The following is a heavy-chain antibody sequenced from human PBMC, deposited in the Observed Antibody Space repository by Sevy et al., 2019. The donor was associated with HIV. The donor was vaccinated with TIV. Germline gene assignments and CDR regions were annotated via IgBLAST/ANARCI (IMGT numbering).Heavy chain of an antibody. CDR2: IYYSGST. Sequence: SETLSLTCTVSGGSIISYYWSWIRQPPGKGLEWIGYIYYSGSTNYNPSLKSRVTISVDTSKNQFSLKLSSVTAADTAVYYCAREGYYECSSTSCYHRFDPWGQGTLVTVSS. J-gene: IGHJ5*02. V-gene: IGHV4-59*01. CDR3: AREGYYECSSTSCYHRFDP. D-gene: IGHD2-2*01. CDR1: GGSIISYY.